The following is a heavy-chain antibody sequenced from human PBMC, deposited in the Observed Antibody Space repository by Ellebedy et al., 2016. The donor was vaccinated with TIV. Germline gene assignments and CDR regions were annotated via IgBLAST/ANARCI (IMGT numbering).Heavy chain of an antibody. CDR3: ARDLGHSGYDLLDP. CDR1: GFSFSNYW. D-gene: IGHD5-12*01. CDR2: MKQDGREE. Sequence: GGSLRLSCAASGFSFSNYWMTWVRQAPGKGLEWVANMKQDGREEYYVDSVKGRFIISRDNAKSSLYLQMNSLRVEDTAVYYCARDLGHSGYDLLDPWGQGTLVTVSA. V-gene: IGHV3-7*03. J-gene: IGHJ5*02.